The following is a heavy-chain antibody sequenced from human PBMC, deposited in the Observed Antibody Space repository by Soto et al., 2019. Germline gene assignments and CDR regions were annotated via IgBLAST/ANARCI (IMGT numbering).Heavy chain of an antibody. CDR2: ISYDGSNK. CDR3: AKEFHSWNYFDY. CDR1: GFTFSSSG. D-gene: IGHD1-20*01. J-gene: IGHJ4*02. Sequence: SGGSLRLSCAASGFTFSSSGMHWVRQAPGKGLEWVEVISYDGSNKFYADSVKGRFTISRDNFRNTLYLQMNSLRAEDTAVYYCAKEFHSWNYFDYWGQGTLVTVSS. V-gene: IGHV3-30*18.